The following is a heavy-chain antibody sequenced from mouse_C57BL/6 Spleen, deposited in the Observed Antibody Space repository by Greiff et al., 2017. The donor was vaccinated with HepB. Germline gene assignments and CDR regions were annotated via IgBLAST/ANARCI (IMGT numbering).Heavy chain of an antibody. CDR3: ARENSNYVGAMDY. Sequence: EVKLVESGGGLVKPGGSLKLSCAASGFTFSSYAMSWVRQTPEKRLEWVATISDGGSYTYYPDNVKGRFTISRDNAKNNLYLQMSHLKSEDTAMYYCARENSNYVGAMDYWGQGTSVTVSS. J-gene: IGHJ4*01. D-gene: IGHD2-5*01. V-gene: IGHV5-4*01. CDR1: GFTFSSYA. CDR2: ISDGGSYT.